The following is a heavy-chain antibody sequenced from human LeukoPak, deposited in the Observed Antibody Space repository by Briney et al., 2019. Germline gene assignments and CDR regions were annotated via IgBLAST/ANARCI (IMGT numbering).Heavy chain of an antibody. J-gene: IGHJ3*02. V-gene: IGHV3-21*01. CDR1: GFTLNTYT. D-gene: IGHD6-13*01. CDR2: ISSSSSYI. Sequence: GGSLRLSCAASGFTLNTYTMNWVRQAPGKGLEWVSSISSSSSYIYYADSVKGRFTISRDNAKNSLYLQMNSLRAEDTAVYYCARISSWHTVAFDIWGQGTMVTVSS. CDR3: ARISSWHTVAFDI.